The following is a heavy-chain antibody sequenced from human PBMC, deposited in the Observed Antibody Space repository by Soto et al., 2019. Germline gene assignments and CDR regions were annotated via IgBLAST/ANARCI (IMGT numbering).Heavy chain of an antibody. CDR1: GFIVSSDF. Sequence: PGGSLRLSCAASGFIVSSDFMTWVRQAPGKGLEWVSMIHSGDRTFYADSVKGRFTISRDNSENTLYLQMNSLRAEDTAVYYCAREGQADHYYYSGMDVWGQGTMVTVSS. V-gene: IGHV3-53*01. J-gene: IGHJ6*02. CDR3: AREGQADHYYYSGMDV. CDR2: IHSGDRT. D-gene: IGHD2-15*01.